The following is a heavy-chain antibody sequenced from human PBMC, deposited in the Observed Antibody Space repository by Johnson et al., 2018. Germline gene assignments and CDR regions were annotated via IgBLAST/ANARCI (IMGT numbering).Heavy chain of an antibody. CDR1: GFPFDDYA. CDR2: ISWNSGSI. CDR3: AKETRWRYDCWKGWHYMDV. V-gene: IGHV3-9*01. J-gene: IGHJ6*03. Sequence: VQLVESGGGLVQPGRSLRLSCAASGFPFDDYAMHWVRQAPGKGLEWVSGISWNSGSIGYADSVKGRFTISRDNAKDSLYLQMHSRRADDTALYYCAKETRWRYDCWKGWHYMDVWGKGTTVTVSS. D-gene: IGHD3-3*01.